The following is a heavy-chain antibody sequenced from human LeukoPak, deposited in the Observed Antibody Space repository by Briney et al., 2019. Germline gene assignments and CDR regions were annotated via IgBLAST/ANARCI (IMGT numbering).Heavy chain of an antibody. D-gene: IGHD3-10*01. J-gene: IGHJ5*02. CDR2: IYTSGST. CDR1: GGSISSGSYY. CDR3: ARGRFGDWFDP. V-gene: IGHV4-61*02. Sequence: PSQTLSHTCTVSGGSISSGSYYWSWIRQPAGKGLEWIGRIYTSGSTNYNPSLKSRVTISVDTSKNQFSLKLSSVTAADTAVNYCARGRFGDWFDPWGQGTLATVSS.